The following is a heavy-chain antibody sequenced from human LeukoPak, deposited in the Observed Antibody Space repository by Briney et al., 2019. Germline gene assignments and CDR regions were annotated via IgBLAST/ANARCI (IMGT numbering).Heavy chain of an antibody. CDR2: ISSSSSTI. CDR3: ARDLGHGY. V-gene: IGHV3-48*02. J-gene: IGHJ4*02. CDR1: GFSFSSYG. Sequence: GGSLRLSRAASGFSFSSYGMNWDRQAPGKGLEWVSYISSSSSTIYYADSVKGRFTISRDNAKNSVHLQMNSLRDEDTAVYYCARDLGHGYWGQGTLVTVSP.